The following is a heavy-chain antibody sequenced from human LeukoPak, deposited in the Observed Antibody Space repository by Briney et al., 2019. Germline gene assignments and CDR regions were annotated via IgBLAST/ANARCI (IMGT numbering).Heavy chain of an antibody. J-gene: IGHJ4*02. Sequence: ASVKVSCKASGYSFTTHTITWVRQAPGQGLEWMGWISPYNGNTNYAQKLQGRLTMTTDTSTSTAYMELRSLRSDDTAVYYCARDWGCSTASCYFSYWGQGTLVTVSS. CDR2: ISPYNGNT. CDR3: ARDWGCSTASCYFSY. D-gene: IGHD2-2*01. CDR1: GYSFTTHT. V-gene: IGHV1-18*04.